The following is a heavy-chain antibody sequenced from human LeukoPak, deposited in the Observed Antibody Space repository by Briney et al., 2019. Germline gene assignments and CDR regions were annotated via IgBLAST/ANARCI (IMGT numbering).Heavy chain of an antibody. J-gene: IGHJ4*02. CDR3: ARDRRDGYNFEGY. CDR2: ISWNSGSI. CDR1: GFTFDDYA. D-gene: IGHD5-12*01. V-gene: IGHV3-9*01. Sequence: GGSLRLSCAASGFTFDDYAMHWVRQAPGKGLEWASGISWNSGSIGYADSVKGRFTISRDNAKNSLYLQMNSLRAEDTAVYYCARDRRDGYNFEGYWGQGTLVTVSS.